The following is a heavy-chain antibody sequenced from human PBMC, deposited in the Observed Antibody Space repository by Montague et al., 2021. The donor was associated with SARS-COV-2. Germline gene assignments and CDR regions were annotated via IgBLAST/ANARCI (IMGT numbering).Heavy chain of an antibody. CDR1: GVSISSYY. CDR3: ARGSDY. Sequence: SETLSLTCTVSGVSISSYYWSWIRQPPGKGLEWIGYIYYSGGTNYNPSLKSRVTISVDTSKNQFSLKLSSVTAADTAVYYCARGSDYWGQGTLVTVSS. J-gene: IGHJ4*02. V-gene: IGHV4-59*01. CDR2: IYYSGGT.